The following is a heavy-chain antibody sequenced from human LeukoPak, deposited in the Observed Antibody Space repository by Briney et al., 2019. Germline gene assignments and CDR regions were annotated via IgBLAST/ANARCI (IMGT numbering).Heavy chain of an antibody. V-gene: IGHV3-21*01. CDR3: ARENSLDLIGDGNFDY. J-gene: IGHJ4*02. Sequence: PGGSLRLSCAASGFIFSSNWMHWVRQAPGKGLEWVSSMSTDSRYKDYADSVKGRFTISRDNAKNSLYLQMNSLRAEDTAVYYCARENSLDLIGDGNFDYRGQGTLVTVSS. CDR2: MSTDSRYK. D-gene: IGHD3-10*01. CDR1: GFIFSSNW.